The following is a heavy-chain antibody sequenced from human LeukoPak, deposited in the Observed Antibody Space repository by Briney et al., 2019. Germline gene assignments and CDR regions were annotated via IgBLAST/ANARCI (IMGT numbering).Heavy chain of an antibody. CDR3: ARGRIVVVPAAINGYYYYGMDV. CDR2: INHSGST. Sequence: SETLSLTCTVSGASISTYYWSWIRQPPGKGLEWIGEINHSGSTNYNPSLKSRVTISVDTSKNQFSLKLSSVTAADTAVYYCARGRIVVVPAAINGYYYYGMDVWGQGTTVTVSS. J-gene: IGHJ6*02. V-gene: IGHV4-34*01. CDR1: GASISTYY. D-gene: IGHD2-2*02.